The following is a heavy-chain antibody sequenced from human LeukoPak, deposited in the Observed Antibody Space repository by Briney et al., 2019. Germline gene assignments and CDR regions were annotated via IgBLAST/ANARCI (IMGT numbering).Heavy chain of an antibody. D-gene: IGHD6-19*01. CDR1: GGSISSSSYY. Sequence: SETLSLTCTVSGGSISSSSYYWGWIRQPPGKGLEWIGGIYYSGSTYYNPSLKSRVTISVDTSKNQFSLKLSSVTAADTAVYYCARIEQWLVGYFDYWGQGTLVTVSS. J-gene: IGHJ4*02. CDR3: ARIEQWLVGYFDY. V-gene: IGHV4-39*01. CDR2: IYYSGST.